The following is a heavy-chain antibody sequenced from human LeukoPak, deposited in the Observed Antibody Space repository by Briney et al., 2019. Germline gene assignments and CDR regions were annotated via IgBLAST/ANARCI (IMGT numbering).Heavy chain of an antibody. Sequence: GASVKVSCKASGYTFTSYGISWERQAPGQGLEWMGWISAYNGNTNYAQKLQGRVTMTTDTSTSTAYMELRSLRSDDTAVYYCARDLGYSYGLDNYYYYGIDVWGQGTTVTVSS. CDR3: ARDLGYSYGLDNYYYYGIDV. J-gene: IGHJ6*02. CDR2: ISAYNGNT. CDR1: GYTFTSYG. V-gene: IGHV1-18*01. D-gene: IGHD5-18*01.